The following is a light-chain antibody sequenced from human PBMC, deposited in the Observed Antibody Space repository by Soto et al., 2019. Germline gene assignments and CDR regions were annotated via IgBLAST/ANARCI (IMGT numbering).Light chain of an antibody. CDR1: SSNIGTNT. CDR3: AAWDDSLNGYV. J-gene: IGLJ1*01. V-gene: IGLV1-44*01. Sequence: ALTQPPSASGTPGQRVTISCSGSSSNIGTNTVNWYQHLPRTAPKLLIFSYNQRPSGVPDRFSGSKSGASASLAISGLQPEDEADYYCAAWDDSLNGYVFGTGTKVTVL. CDR2: SYN.